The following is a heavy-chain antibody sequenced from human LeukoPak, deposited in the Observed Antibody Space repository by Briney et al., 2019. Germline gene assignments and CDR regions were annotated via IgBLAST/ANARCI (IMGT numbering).Heavy chain of an antibody. CDR1: GLNFSRYW. V-gene: IGHV3-7*01. CDR2: IKQDGSEK. CDR3: GQYSSSQTGMDV. Sequence: GGSLRLSCAASGLNFSRYWMSWVRQAPGKGLEWVANIKQDGSEKYYVDSVKGRFTTSRDNAKNSLYLQMNSLRAEDTAVYYCGQYSSSQTGMDVWGQGTAVTVSS. J-gene: IGHJ6*02. D-gene: IGHD6-13*01.